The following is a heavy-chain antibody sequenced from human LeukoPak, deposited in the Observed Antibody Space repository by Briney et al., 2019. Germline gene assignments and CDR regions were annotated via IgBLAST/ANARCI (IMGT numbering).Heavy chain of an antibody. CDR1: GGTFSSYA. CDR2: IIPIFGTA. D-gene: IGHD5-12*01. V-gene: IGHV1-69*13. CDR3: ARGPPRIVATISAAFDI. Sequence: SVKVSCKASGGTFSSYAISWVRQAPGQGLEWTGGIIPIFGTANYAQKFQGRVTITADESTSTAYMELSSLRSEDTAVYYCARGPPRIVATISAAFDIWGQGTMVTVSS. J-gene: IGHJ3*02.